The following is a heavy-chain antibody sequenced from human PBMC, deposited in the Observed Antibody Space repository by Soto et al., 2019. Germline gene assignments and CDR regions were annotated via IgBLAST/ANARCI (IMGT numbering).Heavy chain of an antibody. CDR2: ISGYNGDT. D-gene: IGHD2-8*01. CDR1: GYTFTRYG. V-gene: IGHV1-18*01. CDR3: AKNGQPPYYYYGMDV. Sequence: GASVKVSCKAPGYTFTRYGISWVRQAPGQGLEWMGWISGYNGDTKYAQKFQGRVTMTVDTSTTTAYMELRSLTSDDRAVYYCAKNGQPPYYYYGMDVWGQGTMVTVSS. J-gene: IGHJ6*02.